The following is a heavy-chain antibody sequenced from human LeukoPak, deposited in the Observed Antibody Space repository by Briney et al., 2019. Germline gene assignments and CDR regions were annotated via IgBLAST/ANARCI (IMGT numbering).Heavy chain of an antibody. CDR1: GYTFTSYA. J-gene: IGHJ4*02. CDR2: INAGNGNT. Sequence: ASVKVSCKASGYTFTSYAMHWVRQAPGQRLEWMGWINAGNGNTKYSQEFQGRVTMTTDTSTSTAYMELRSLRSDDTAVYYCARAPTGYFDWTLFDYWGQGTLVTVSS. D-gene: IGHD3-9*01. V-gene: IGHV1-3*01. CDR3: ARAPTGYFDWTLFDY.